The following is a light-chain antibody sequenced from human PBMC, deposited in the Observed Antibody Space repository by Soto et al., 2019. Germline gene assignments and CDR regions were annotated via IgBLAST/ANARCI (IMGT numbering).Light chain of an antibody. V-gene: IGKV1-8*01. CDR1: QGISSY. CDR2: AAS. CDR3: QPYHNYPRT. J-gene: IGKJ4*01. Sequence: AIRMTQSPSSLSASTGDRVTITCRASQGISSYLAWYQQTPGKDPKLLLYAASTLQSGVPSRFSGSGSWTGFTLTISCLQSEDSANYYCQPYHNYPRTFGGGTKVAIK.